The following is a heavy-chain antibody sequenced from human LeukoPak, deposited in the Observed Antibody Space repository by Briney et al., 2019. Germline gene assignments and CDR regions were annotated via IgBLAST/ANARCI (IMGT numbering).Heavy chain of an antibody. V-gene: IGHV4-4*07. CDR2: IYTSGST. CDR1: GGSISSYY. J-gene: IGHJ4*02. Sequence: SETLSLTCTVSGGSISSYYWSWIRQPAGKGLEWIGRIYTSGSTNYNPSLKSRVTMSVDTSKNQFSLKLSSVTAADTAVYYCARETHDSSAYYLDYWGQGTLVTVSS. CDR3: ARETHDSSAYYLDY. D-gene: IGHD3-22*01.